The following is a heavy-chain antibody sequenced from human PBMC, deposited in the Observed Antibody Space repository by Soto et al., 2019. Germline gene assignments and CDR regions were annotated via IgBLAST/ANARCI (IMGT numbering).Heavy chain of an antibody. D-gene: IGHD5-12*01. J-gene: IGHJ3*02. V-gene: IGHV3-53*01. Sequence: PGGSLRLSCAASGFTVSSNYMSWVRQAPGKGLEWVSVIYSGGSTYYADSVKGRFTISRDNSKNTLYLQMNSLRAEDTAVYYCARDYRGYRSDAFDIWGQGTMVTVSS. CDR3: ARDYRGYRSDAFDI. CDR1: GFTVSSNY. CDR2: IYSGGST.